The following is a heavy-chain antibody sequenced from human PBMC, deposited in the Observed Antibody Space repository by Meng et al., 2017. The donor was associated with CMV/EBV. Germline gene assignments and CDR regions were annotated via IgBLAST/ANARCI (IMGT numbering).Heavy chain of an antibody. CDR2: ISSSGSTI. D-gene: IGHD3-3*01. CDR1: GFTFSDYY. CDR3: ARDAKDQHCDFWSGYPDAFDI. J-gene: IGHJ3*02. V-gene: IGHV3-11*01. Sequence: GESLKISCAASGFTFSDYYMSWIRQAPGKGLEWVSYISSSGSTIYYADSVKGRFTISRDNAKNSLYLQMNSLRAEDTAVYYCARDAKDQHCDFWSGYPDAFDIWGQGTMVTVSS.